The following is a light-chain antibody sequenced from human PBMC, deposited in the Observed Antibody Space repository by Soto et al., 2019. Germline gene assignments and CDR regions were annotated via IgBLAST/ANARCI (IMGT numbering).Light chain of an antibody. CDR3: LLFYIFNSGTLVV. CDR2: DTS. CDR1: TGAVTSGHY. Sequence: QAVVTQEPSLTVSPGGTVTLTCGSSTGAVTSGHYPYWFQQKPGQAPRILIYDTSNKHSWTPARFSGSLLGGKAALTLSGAQPEDEADYYCLLFYIFNSGTLVVFGGGTKLTVL. J-gene: IGLJ2*01. V-gene: IGLV7-46*01.